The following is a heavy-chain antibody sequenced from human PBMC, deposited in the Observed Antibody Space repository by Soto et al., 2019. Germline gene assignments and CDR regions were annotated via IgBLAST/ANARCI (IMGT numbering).Heavy chain of an antibody. Sequence: ASVKVSCKASGYTFTSYPMHWVRQAPGQRLEWMGWINAGNGNTKYSQKFQGRVTITRDTSASTAYMELSSLRSEDTAVYYCARAWVVVTAPDYWGQGTLVTVSS. D-gene: IGHD2-21*02. V-gene: IGHV1-3*01. J-gene: IGHJ4*02. CDR3: ARAWVVVTAPDY. CDR1: GYTFTSYP. CDR2: INAGNGNT.